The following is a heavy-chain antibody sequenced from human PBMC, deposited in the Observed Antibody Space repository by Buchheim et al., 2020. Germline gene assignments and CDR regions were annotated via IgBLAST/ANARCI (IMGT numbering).Heavy chain of an antibody. J-gene: IGHJ4*02. CDR1: GDSIRSGGYY. Sequence: QVQLQESGPELVKSSQTLSLTCTVSGDSIRSGGYYWSWIRQHPGKGLEWIGYIYYSGSTNYNPSLKSRVTMSIDTSENPFSLMLSSVTAADTAVYYCARSHGDYVRGGLDYWGQGTL. CDR3: ARSHGDYVRGGLDY. V-gene: IGHV4-31*03. D-gene: IGHD4-17*01. CDR2: IYYSGST.